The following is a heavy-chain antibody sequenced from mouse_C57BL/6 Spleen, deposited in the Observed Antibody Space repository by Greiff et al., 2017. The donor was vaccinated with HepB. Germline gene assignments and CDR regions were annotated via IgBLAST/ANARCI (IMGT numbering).Heavy chain of an antibody. CDR2: INPNNGGT. J-gene: IGHJ1*03. D-gene: IGHD2-5*01. CDR3: ARSYYSNYGYWYFDV. Sequence: DVQLQESGPELVKPGASVKIPCKASGYTFTDYNMDWVKQSHGKSLEWIGDINPNNGGTIYNQKFKGKATLTVDKSSSTAYMELRSLTSEDTAVYYCARSYYSNYGYWYFDVWGTGTTVTVSS. V-gene: IGHV1-18*01. CDR1: GYTFTDYN.